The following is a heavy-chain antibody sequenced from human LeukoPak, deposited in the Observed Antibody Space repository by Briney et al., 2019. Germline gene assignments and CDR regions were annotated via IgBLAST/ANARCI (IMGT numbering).Heavy chain of an antibody. CDR1: GGSFSGYY. D-gene: IGHD3-10*01. V-gene: IGHV4-59*01. CDR3: ARGTSGSPVDY. Sequence: SETLSLTCAVYGGSFSGYYWNWIRQPPGGGLEWIGYIYDTGNTNYSPSLKSRVTISVDTSKNQFSLRLNSVTAADTAIYYCARGTSGSPVDYWGQGTLVTVSS. J-gene: IGHJ4*02. CDR2: IYDTGNT.